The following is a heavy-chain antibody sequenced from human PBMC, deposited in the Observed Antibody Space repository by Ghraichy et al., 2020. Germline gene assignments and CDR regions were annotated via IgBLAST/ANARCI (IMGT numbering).Heavy chain of an antibody. V-gene: IGHV3-53*01. CDR2: LYSDGTP. CDR1: GLGVSSNS. CDR3: ARDRRYCGNNCYLYYYYGMDV. D-gene: IGHD2-21*01. Sequence: GESLRLSCAASGLGVSSNSMSWVRQAPGKGLEWVAILYSDGTPFYADSVRGRFTISRDESRNTMYLQMNTLRAEDAAVYYCARDRRYCGNNCYLYYYYGMDVWRRVTTFTVSS. J-gene: IGHJ6*02.